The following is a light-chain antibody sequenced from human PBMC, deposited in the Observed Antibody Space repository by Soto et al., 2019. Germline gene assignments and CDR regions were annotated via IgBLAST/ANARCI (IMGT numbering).Light chain of an antibody. J-gene: IGKJ3*01. CDR1: QTVSSNY. V-gene: IGKV3D-20*02. CDR3: RQRSNWLQLT. Sequence: EILLTKPADTLSLSPGERSTLSCTGSQTVSSNYLAWCQQRPGQAPRLLIYGASNRATGIPARFSGSGSGTDFTLTISSLVHEDFAVYYCRQRSNWLQLTFGQGAKVDIK. CDR2: GAS.